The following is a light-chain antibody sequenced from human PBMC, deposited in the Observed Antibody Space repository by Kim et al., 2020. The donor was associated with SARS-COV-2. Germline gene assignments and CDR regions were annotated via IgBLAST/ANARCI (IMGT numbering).Light chain of an antibody. CDR2: DAS. V-gene: IGKV1-13*02. J-gene: IGKJ3*01. CDR3: QQFNSYPFS. Sequence: ASVGARVTFTCRASQCISSALAWSQQKPGKAPKLLIYDASSLESGVPSRFSGSGSGTDFTLTISSLQPEDFATYYCQQFNSYPFSFGPGTKVDIK. CDR1: QCISSA.